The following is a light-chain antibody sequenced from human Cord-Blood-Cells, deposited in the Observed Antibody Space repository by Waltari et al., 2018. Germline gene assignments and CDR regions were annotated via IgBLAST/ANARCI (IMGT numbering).Light chain of an antibody. J-gene: IGKJ3*01. CDR2: AAS. V-gene: IGKV1-39*01. CDR3: QQSYSTLT. CDR1: QSNSSY. Sequence: IQMTQSQSSLSPSVGDRVTITCRASQSNSSYLNLYQQKRGKAPKLLIYAASSLQSGVPSRCSGSGSGTDFTLTISSLQPEDFASYYCQQSYSTLTFGPGTKVDIK.